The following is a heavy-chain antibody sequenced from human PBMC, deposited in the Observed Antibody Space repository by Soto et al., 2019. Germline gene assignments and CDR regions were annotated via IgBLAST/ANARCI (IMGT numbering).Heavy chain of an antibody. D-gene: IGHD2-2*01. Sequence: EVQLVESGGVLVKPGGSLRLSCAASGFTFSNGWMSWVRQAPGKGLEWVGRSTSKTDGGTTDYAATVKGRFTISRDDSQNTLYLQMNSLKTEDTAVYYCTTDQENGSRTGAFDIWGQGTMVTVSS. J-gene: IGHJ3*02. CDR1: GFTFSNGW. V-gene: IGHV3-15*01. CDR2: STSKTDGGTT. CDR3: TTDQENGSRTGAFDI.